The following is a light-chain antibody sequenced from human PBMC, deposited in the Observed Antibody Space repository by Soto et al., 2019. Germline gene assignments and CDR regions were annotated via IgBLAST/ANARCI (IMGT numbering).Light chain of an antibody. J-gene: IGKJ4*01. CDR3: QQASSFPLT. CDR2: AAS. Sequence: DIQMTQSPSSVSASVGDGVTTTCRASQSIASWLTWYQQKPGKAPKVLIYAASRLQSGVPSRFSGSESGTTFTLTITNLQPEDFATYYCQQASSFPLTFGQGTKVDIK. V-gene: IGKV1-12*01. CDR1: QSIASW.